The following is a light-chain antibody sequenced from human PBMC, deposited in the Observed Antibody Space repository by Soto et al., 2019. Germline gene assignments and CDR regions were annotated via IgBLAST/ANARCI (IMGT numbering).Light chain of an antibody. CDR2: GAS. Sequence: ETVIPQSPATLSVSPGARATLSCMASQSVNSNLAWYQQKPGQAPRLLIYGASTRATGIPARFSGSGSGTEFTLTISSLQSEDFAVYYCQQYNNWPPITFGQGTRLEIK. CDR1: QSVNSN. V-gene: IGKV3-15*01. CDR3: QQYNNWPPIT. J-gene: IGKJ5*01.